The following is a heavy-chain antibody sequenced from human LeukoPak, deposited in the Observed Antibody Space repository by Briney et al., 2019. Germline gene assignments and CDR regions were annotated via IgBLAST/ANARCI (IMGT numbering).Heavy chain of an antibody. CDR1: GGSISSGGYS. Sequence: PSQTLSLTCAVSGGSISSGGYSWSCIRQPPGKGLECLGCIYHSGSTYYNPSLKSRVTISVDRSKHQFSLKLSSVTAADTAVYYCARAYYYDSSGYSHHGHAFDIWGQGTVVTVSS. D-gene: IGHD3-22*01. J-gene: IGHJ3*02. V-gene: IGHV4-30-2*01. CDR2: IYHSGST. CDR3: ARAYYYDSSGYSHHGHAFDI.